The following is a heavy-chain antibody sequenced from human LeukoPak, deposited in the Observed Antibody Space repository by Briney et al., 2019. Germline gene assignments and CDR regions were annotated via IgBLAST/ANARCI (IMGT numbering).Heavy chain of an antibody. CDR3: ARVRDYYASSDYSDY. J-gene: IGHJ4*02. CDR2: ISGYNAKT. Sequence: ASVKVSCKTSGYTFTSHYVSWVRQAPGQGLEWMGWISGYNAKTRYVQKFQGRITMTIDTSTTTAYMELRSLRSDDTAVYYCARVRDYYASSDYSDYWGQGTLVTVSS. D-gene: IGHD3-22*01. V-gene: IGHV1-18*04. CDR1: GYTFTSHY.